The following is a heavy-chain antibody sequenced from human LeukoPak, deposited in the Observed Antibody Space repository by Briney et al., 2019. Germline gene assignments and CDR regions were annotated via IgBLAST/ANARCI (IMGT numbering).Heavy chain of an antibody. CDR2: ISGRDDTT. CDR1: GFTFSSSG. V-gene: IGHV3-23*01. CDR3: AKDRRGLANLDY. Sequence: GGSLRLSCAASGFTFSSSGMSWVRQAPGKGLEWVSSISGRDDTTYYAESVQGRLTISKDNSKNTLYLQMNSRRAEDTAVYYCAKDRRGLANLDYWGQGTLVTVSS. D-gene: IGHD3-16*01. J-gene: IGHJ4*02.